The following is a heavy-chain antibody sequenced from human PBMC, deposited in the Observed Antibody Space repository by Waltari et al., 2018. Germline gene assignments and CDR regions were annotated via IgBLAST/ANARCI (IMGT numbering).Heavy chain of an antibody. CDR1: GFTVSSNY. CDR3: ARVPYYDSSGPIDY. J-gene: IGHJ4*02. CDR2: IYSGGST. D-gene: IGHD3-22*01. Sequence: EVQLVESGGGLIQPGGSLRLSCAASGFTVSSNYMSWVRQAPGKGLEWVSVIYSGGSTYYADSVKGRFTISRDNSKNTLYLQMNSLRAEDTAVYYCARVPYYDSSGPIDYWGQGTLVTVSS. V-gene: IGHV3-53*01.